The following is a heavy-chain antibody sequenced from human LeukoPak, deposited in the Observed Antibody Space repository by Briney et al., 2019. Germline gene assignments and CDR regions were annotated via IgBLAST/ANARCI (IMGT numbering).Heavy chain of an antibody. CDR3: ARESGWFDP. Sequence: GGSLRLSCAASGFTFADYAMHWVRQAPGKGLEWVSGISWNSGNIGYADSVKGRFTISRDNAKNSLYLQMNSLRAEDTALYYCARESGWFDPWGQGTLVTVSS. CDR1: GFTFADYA. J-gene: IGHJ5*02. D-gene: IGHD1-26*01. CDR2: ISWNSGNI. V-gene: IGHV3-9*01.